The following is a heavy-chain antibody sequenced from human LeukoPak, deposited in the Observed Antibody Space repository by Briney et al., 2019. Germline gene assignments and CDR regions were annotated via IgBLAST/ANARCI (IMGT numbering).Heavy chain of an antibody. CDR2: ISSSGSTI. D-gene: IGHD1-26*01. Sequence: PGGSLRLSCAASGFTFSDYYMSWIRQAPGKGLEWVSYISSSGSTIYYADSVKGRFTISRDNAKNSLYLQMNSLRAEDTAVYYCARDPIVGAAPRQGLDYWAREPWSPSPQ. CDR3: ARDPIVGAAPRQGLDY. CDR1: GFTFSDYY. J-gene: IGHJ4*02. V-gene: IGHV3-11*01.